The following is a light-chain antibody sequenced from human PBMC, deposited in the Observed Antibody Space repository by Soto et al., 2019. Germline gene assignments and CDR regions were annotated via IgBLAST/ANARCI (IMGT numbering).Light chain of an antibody. Sequence: DIQMTQSPSTLSASVGDRVTITCRASQSIRGWLAWLQQQPGKAPKLLIYAASNLESAVPSRFSGSEYGTEFALPINGLQPDDFATYYCQQYITYPWTFGQGTKVEI. CDR1: QSIRGW. CDR3: QQYITYPWT. J-gene: IGKJ1*01. V-gene: IGKV1-5*03. CDR2: AAS.